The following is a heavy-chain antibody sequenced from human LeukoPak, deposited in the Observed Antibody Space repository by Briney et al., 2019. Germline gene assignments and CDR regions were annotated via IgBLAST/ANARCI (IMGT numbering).Heavy chain of an antibody. CDR1: GYSISSGYY. V-gene: IGHV4-38-2*02. CDR2: IYHSGST. CDR3: AREGGSAVAGYLFDY. D-gene: IGHD6-19*01. J-gene: IGHJ4*02. Sequence: SETLSLTCAVSGYSISSGYYWGWIRQPPGKGLEWIGSIYHSGSTYYNLSLKSRVTISVDTSKNQFSLKLSSVTAADTAVYYCAREGGSAVAGYLFDYWGQGTLVTVSS.